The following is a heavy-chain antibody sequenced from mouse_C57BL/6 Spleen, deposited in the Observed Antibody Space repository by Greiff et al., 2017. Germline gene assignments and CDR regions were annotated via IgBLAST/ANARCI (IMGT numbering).Heavy chain of an antibody. CDR1: GYTFTDYY. V-gene: IGHV1-26*01. CDR2: INPNNGGT. Sequence: EVQLQQSGPELVKPGASVKISCKASGYTFTDYYMNWVKQSHGKSLEWIGDINPNNGGTSYNQKFKGKATLTVDKSSSTAYMELRSLTSEDSAVYYSARLDDYEAYWGQGTTLTVSS. J-gene: IGHJ2*01. D-gene: IGHD2-4*01. CDR3: ARLDDYEAY.